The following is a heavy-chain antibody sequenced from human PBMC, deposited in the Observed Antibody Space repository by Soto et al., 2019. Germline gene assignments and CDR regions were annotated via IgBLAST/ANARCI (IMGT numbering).Heavy chain of an antibody. CDR2: ISGSGGST. CDR1: GFTFSSYA. J-gene: IGHJ4*02. Sequence: EVQLLESGGGLVQPGGSLRLSCAASGFTFSSYAMSWVRQAPGQGLEWVSAISGSGGSTYYADSVKGRFTLSRDNSKNTLYLQMNSLRAEDTDVYDCSTRERGSYVYVYWGQGPLVTVSS. V-gene: IGHV3-23*01. D-gene: IGHD3-16*01. CDR3: STRERGSYVYVY.